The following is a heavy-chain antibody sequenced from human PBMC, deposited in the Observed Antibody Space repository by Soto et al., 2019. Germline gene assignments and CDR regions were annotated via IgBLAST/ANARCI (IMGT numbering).Heavy chain of an antibody. D-gene: IGHD1-1*01. Sequence: GGSLRLSCAASGFTFSSYSMNWVRQAPGKGLEWVSSISSSSSYIYYADSVKGRFTISRDIAKNSLYLQMNSLRAEDTAVYYCARDPQPYPWNDASDIWGQGTMVTVSS. J-gene: IGHJ3*02. CDR2: ISSSSSYI. CDR3: ARDPQPYPWNDASDI. V-gene: IGHV3-21*01. CDR1: GFTFSSYS.